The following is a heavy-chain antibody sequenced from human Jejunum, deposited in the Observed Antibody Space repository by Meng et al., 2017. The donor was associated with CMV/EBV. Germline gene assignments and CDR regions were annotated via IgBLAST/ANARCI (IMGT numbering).Heavy chain of an antibody. D-gene: IGHD6-13*01. CDR3: ARDSAIAAGTYFDY. CDR1: RFTFFDCY. V-gene: IGHV1-2*02. J-gene: IGHJ4*02. Sequence: SRFTFFDCYMHWLRQAPGQGLEWMGWIRLDNGATNYAQRFQGRVTLTRDTSITTAYMGLSWLTSDDTAVYFCARDSAIAAGTYFDYWGQGSLVTVSS. CDR2: IRLDNGAT.